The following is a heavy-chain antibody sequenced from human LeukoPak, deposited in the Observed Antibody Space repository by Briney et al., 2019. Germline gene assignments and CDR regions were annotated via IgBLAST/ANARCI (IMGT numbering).Heavy chain of an antibody. J-gene: IGHJ4*02. CDR3: AKGEYSSSSQVFDY. D-gene: IGHD6-6*01. Sequence: GALRLSCAASGFSFSTYGMHWVRQAPGKGLEWVAFIRYDGSNKFYADSVKGRFTISRDNSKNPLYLQMNSLRGEDTAVYYCAKGEYSSSSQVFDYWGQGTLVTVSS. V-gene: IGHV3-30*02. CDR1: GFSFSTYG. CDR2: IRYDGSNK.